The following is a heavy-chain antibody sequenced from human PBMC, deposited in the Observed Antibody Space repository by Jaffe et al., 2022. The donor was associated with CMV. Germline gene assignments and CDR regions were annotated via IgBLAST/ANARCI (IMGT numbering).Heavy chain of an antibody. V-gene: IGHV3-15*01. J-gene: IGHJ3*02. CDR3: TTDHLAGDAFDI. D-gene: IGHD6-19*01. CDR1: GFTFSNAW. Sequence: EVQLVESGGGLVKPGGSLRLSCAASGFTFSNAWMSWVRQAPGKGLEWVGRIKSKTDGGTTDYAAPVKGRFTISRDDSKNTLYLQMNSLKTEDTAVYYCTTDHLAGDAFDIWGQGTMVTVSS. CDR2: IKSKTDGGTT.